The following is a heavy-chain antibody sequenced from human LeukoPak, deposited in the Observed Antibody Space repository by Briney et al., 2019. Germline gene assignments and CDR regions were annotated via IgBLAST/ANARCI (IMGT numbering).Heavy chain of an antibody. CDR1: GFTFGDYA. CDR3: TRDTWAGYSYGGIDY. CDR2: IKSKAYGGTT. D-gene: IGHD5-18*01. Sequence: GGSLRLSCTTSGFTFGDYALSWVRQAPGKGLEWVGFIKSKAYGGTTEYAAPVKGRFTISRDDSRSTAYLQMNSLKTEDTGMYYCTRDTWAGYSYGGIDYWGQGTLVTVSS. J-gene: IGHJ4*02. V-gene: IGHV3-49*04.